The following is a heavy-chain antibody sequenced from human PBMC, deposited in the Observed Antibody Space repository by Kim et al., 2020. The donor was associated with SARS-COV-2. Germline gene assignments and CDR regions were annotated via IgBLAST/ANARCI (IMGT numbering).Heavy chain of an antibody. CDR3: ARDETLTISF. D-gene: IGHD3-9*01. Sequence: NTNYEQQLQGRVTMTTDTSTSTAYMELRSLRSDDTAVYYCARDETLTISFWGQGTLVTVSS. J-gene: IGHJ3*01. CDR2: NT. V-gene: IGHV1-18*01.